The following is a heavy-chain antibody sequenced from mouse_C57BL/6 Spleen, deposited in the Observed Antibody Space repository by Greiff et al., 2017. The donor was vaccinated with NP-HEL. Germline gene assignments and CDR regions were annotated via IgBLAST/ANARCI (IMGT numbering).Heavy chain of an antibody. CDR2: IYPRSGNT. CDR1: GYTFTSYG. D-gene: IGHD4-1*01. V-gene: IGHV1-81*01. J-gene: IGHJ2*01. CDR3: ARGNWDVLFDY. Sequence: QVQLKESGAELARPGASVKLSCKASGYTFTSYGISWVKQRTGQGLEWIGEIYPRSGNTYYNEKFKGKATLTADKSSSTAYMELRSLTSEDSAVYFCARGNWDVLFDYWGQGTTLTVSS.